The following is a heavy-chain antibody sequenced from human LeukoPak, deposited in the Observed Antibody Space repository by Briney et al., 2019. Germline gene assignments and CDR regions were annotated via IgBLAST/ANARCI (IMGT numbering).Heavy chain of an antibody. Sequence: GSSVTLSCKAAVATCTSYATSWVRQAPGQGLEWMGGIIPNFGTANYAQKFQGRVTITADESTSTAYMELSSLRSEDTAVYYCGSRFRCDCYLTQGRAFDIWAERPSVTVSS. CDR1: VATCTSYA. D-gene: IGHD2-21*02. V-gene: IGHV1-69*01. CDR3: GSRFRCDCYLTQGRAFDI. J-gene: IGHJ3*02. CDR2: IIPNFGTA.